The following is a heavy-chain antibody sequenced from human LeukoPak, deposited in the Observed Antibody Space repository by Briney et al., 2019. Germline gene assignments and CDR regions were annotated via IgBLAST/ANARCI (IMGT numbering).Heavy chain of an antibody. D-gene: IGHD6-13*01. Sequence: GESLKISCKGSGYSFTSYWIGWVRQMPGKGLEWMGIIYPGDSDTRYSPSFQGQVTISADKSISTAYVQWSSLKASDTAMYYCARGGGQGESGYSSSWYAYYYYMDVWGKGTTVTVSS. J-gene: IGHJ6*03. CDR2: IYPGDSDT. V-gene: IGHV5-51*01. CDR3: ARGGGQGESGYSSSWYAYYYYMDV. CDR1: GYSFTSYW.